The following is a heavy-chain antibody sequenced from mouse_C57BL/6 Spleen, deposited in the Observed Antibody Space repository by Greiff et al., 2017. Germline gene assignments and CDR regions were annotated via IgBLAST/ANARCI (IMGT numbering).Heavy chain of an antibody. CDR3: TYDYDNAMDY. Sequence: EVMLVESGGGLVQPGGSMKFSCAASGFTFSDAWMDWVRQSPEKGLEWVAEIRNKANNHATYYAESVKGRFTISRDDSRSSVYLQMSSLRAEDTGIYYCTYDYDNAMDYWGQGTSVTVSS. V-gene: IGHV6-6*01. J-gene: IGHJ4*01. D-gene: IGHD2-4*01. CDR1: GFTFSDAW. CDR2: IRNKANNHAT.